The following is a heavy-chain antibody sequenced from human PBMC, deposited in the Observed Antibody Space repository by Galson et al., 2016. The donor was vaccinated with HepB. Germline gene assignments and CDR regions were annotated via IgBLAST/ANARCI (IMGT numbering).Heavy chain of an antibody. J-gene: IGHJ4*02. Sequence: SLRLSCAASGFTFGNHWMSWVRQAPGKGPEWVANIKIDGSEKYYVDSVRGRFTIARDNAKNSLYLQMNSLRAEDTAVYYCARGPTRGNFDNWGQGTLVTVSS. D-gene: IGHD1-14*01. V-gene: IGHV3-7*01. CDR3: ARGPTRGNFDN. CDR2: IKIDGSEK. CDR1: GFTFGNHW.